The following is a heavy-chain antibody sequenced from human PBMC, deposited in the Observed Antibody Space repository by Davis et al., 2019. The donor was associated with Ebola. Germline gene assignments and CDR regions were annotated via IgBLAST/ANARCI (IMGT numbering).Heavy chain of an antibody. CDR2: IIPIFGTA. Sequence: SVQVSCKASAGTFSSYAISWVRQAPGQGLEWMGGIIPIFGTANYAQKFQGRVTITADESTSTAYMELSSLRSEDTALYYCARGVERVRLGGLWAPYYFDYWGQGTLVTVSS. D-gene: IGHD3-16*01. CDR1: AGTFSSYA. CDR3: ARGVERVRLGGLWAPYYFDY. V-gene: IGHV1-69*13. J-gene: IGHJ4*02.